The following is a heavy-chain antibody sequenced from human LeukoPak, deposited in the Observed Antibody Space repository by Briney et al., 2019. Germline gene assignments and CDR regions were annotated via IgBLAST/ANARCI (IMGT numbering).Heavy chain of an antibody. CDR2: ISYDGSNK. V-gene: IGHV3-30-3*01. CDR1: GFTFSSYA. D-gene: IGHD3-3*01. Sequence: GGSLRLSCAASGFTFSSYAMHWVRQAPGKGLEWVAVISYDGSNKYYADSVKGRFTISRDNAKNSLYLQMNSLRAEDTAVYYCARGVTLLRFLEWRGNYFDYWGQGTLVTVSS. CDR3: ARGVTLLRFLEWRGNYFDY. J-gene: IGHJ4*02.